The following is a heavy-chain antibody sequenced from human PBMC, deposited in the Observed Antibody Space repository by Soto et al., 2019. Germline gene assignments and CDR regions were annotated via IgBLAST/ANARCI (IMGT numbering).Heavy chain of an antibody. Sequence: GGSLRLSCAASGFTFSSYAMHWVRQAPGKGLEWVAVISYDGSNKYYADSVKGRFTISRDNSKNTLYLQMNSLRAEDTAVYYCARAWRSSSLFDYWGQGTLVTVSS. J-gene: IGHJ4*02. CDR2: ISYDGSNK. V-gene: IGHV3-30*04. D-gene: IGHD6-6*01. CDR3: ARAWRSSSLFDY. CDR1: GFTFSSYA.